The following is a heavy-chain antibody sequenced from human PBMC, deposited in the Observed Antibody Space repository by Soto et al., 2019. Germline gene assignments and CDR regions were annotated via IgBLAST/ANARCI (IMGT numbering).Heavy chain of an antibody. CDR1: GFTFSNYA. V-gene: IGHV3-23*01. J-gene: IGHJ4*02. CDR3: AKQTARTDFDY. D-gene: IGHD2-21*02. CDR2: ISGSGGST. Sequence: GGSLRLSCAASGFTFSNYAMNWVRQAPGKGLKWISVISGSGGSTYYADSVKGRFTISRDNSKNTLYLQMNSLRAEDTAVYYCAKQTARTDFDYLSLETLLTISS.